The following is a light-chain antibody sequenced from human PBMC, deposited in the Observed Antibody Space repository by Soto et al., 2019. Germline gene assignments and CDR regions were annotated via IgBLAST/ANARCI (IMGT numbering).Light chain of an antibody. J-gene: IGKJ2*02. V-gene: IGKV1-33*01. Sequence: DNQMTQSPSSLSASVGDRVTITCQASQDISSYVNWYQQKPGKAPKLLIYDASSRATGIPDRFSGSGSGTDFTLTVSRLEPEDFAVYYCQQYGTLSRTFGQGTKLEIK. CDR2: DAS. CDR3: QQYGTLSRT. CDR1: QDISSY.